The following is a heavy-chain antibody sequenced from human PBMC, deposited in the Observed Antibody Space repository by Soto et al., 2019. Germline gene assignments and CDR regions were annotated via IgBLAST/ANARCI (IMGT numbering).Heavy chain of an antibody. CDR1: GFTFSSYG. V-gene: IGHV3-30*18. D-gene: IGHD6-19*01. J-gene: IGHJ4*02. Sequence: QVQLVESGGGVVQPGRSLSLSCAASGFTFSSYGMHWVRQAPGKGLEWVAVISYDGSNKYYADSVKDRFTISRDNSKNTLYLQMNGLRAEDTAVYYCAKPATRGSSGWSDYWGQGTLVTVSS. CDR3: AKPATRGSSGWSDY. CDR2: ISYDGSNK.